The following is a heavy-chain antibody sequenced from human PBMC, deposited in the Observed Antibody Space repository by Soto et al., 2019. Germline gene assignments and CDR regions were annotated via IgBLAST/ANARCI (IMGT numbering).Heavy chain of an antibody. V-gene: IGHV3-30*18. CDR2: ISYDGSNK. D-gene: IGHD2-15*01. Sequence: QVPLVESGGGVVQPGRSLRLSCAASGFTFSSYGMHWVRQAPGKGLEWVAVISYDGSNKYYADSVKGRFTISRDNSKNTLYLQRNSLRAEDTAVYYCAKDSEDCSGGSCYFFWYFDLWGRGTLVTVSS. J-gene: IGHJ2*01. CDR3: AKDSEDCSGGSCYFFWYFDL. CDR1: GFTFSSYG.